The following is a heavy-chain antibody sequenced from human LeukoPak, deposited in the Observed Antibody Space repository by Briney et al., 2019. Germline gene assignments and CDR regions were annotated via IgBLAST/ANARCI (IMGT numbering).Heavy chain of an antibody. Sequence: PGGSLRLSCAASGFTFSSYWMHWVRQAPGKGLVWVSRINSDRSSTSYADSVKGRFTISRDNAKNTLYLQMNSLRAEDTAVYYCARPMDDILTGYFPPYFDYWGQGTLVTVSS. CDR2: INSDRSST. CDR1: GFTFSSYW. D-gene: IGHD3-9*01. V-gene: IGHV3-74*01. J-gene: IGHJ4*02. CDR3: ARPMDDILTGYFPPYFDY.